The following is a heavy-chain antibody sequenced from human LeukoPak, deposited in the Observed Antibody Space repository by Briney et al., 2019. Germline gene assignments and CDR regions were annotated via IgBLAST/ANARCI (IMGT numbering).Heavy chain of an antibody. J-gene: IGHJ4*02. D-gene: IGHD3-22*01. CDR3: ARHVHHSSGFEYYFDY. CDR2: VYYSGST. CDR1: GDSLSNDNYY. V-gene: IGHV4-39*01. Sequence: PSETLSLTCIVSGDSLSNDNYYWGWIRQPPGNGLERFGSVYYSGSTYYNPTLKSRITMSVDTSKTQFSLNLSSVTAADTAVYYCARHVHHSSGFEYYFDYWGQGTLVTVSS.